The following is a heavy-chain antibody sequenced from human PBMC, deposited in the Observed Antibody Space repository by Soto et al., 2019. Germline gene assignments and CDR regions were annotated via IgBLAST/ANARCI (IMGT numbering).Heavy chain of an antibody. CDR3: ARRGSGSYYES. V-gene: IGHV3-23*01. Sequence: EVQLLESGGGLVQPGGSLRLSCAASGFTFSSYAMRWVRQAPVKGLEWVSAISGSGDSTYYADSVKGRFTISRDNAKNTLYLPMNSLRAKDTAVYYCARRGSGSYYESWGQGTLVTVSS. J-gene: IGHJ5*02. D-gene: IGHD1-26*01. CDR2: ISGSGDST. CDR1: GFTFSSYA.